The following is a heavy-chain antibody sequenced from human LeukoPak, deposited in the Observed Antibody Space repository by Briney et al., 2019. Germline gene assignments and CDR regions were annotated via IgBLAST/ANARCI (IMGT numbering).Heavy chain of an antibody. Sequence: PGGSLRLSCAASGFTFSSYGMHWVRQAPGKGLEWVAVISYDGSNKYYADSVKGRFTISRDNSKNTLYLQMNGLRAEDTAVYYRAKGPHFSSGWYYYGMDVWGQGTTVTVSS. V-gene: IGHV3-30*18. CDR3: AKGPHFSSGWYYYGMDV. J-gene: IGHJ6*02. CDR2: ISYDGSNK. D-gene: IGHD6-19*01. CDR1: GFTFSSYG.